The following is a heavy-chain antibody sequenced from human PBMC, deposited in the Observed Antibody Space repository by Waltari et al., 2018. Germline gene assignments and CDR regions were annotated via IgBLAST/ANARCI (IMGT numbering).Heavy chain of an antibody. J-gene: IGHJ6*02. D-gene: IGHD3-16*01. CDR2: ISGSGAAI. Sequence: EVQLLESGGGLVQPGGSLRLSCAASGFTFRSYAMSWVSQAPGKGLEWVSSISGSGAAIYYEDSVKGRFTISRDNSKNTLYLQMISLRAEDTAVYYCAEAGLYVRDYYYDYSMGVWGQGTTVTVSS. V-gene: IGHV3-23*01. CDR3: AEAGLYVRDYYYDYSMGV. CDR1: GFTFRSYA.